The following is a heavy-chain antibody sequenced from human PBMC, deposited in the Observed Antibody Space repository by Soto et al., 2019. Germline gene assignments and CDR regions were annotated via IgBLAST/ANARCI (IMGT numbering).Heavy chain of an antibody. D-gene: IGHD6-13*01. J-gene: IGHJ4*02. Sequence: QVPLQESGPGLVKPSQTLSLTCTVSGGSISRGGYYWSWIRQHPGKGLEWIGYIYSSGSTYYNTSLNIRVTIAVDTSKNQFSPKLSSMTAADTAVYYCARGSSWQADYFDSWVQGTLVTVSS. V-gene: IGHV4-31*03. CDR2: IYSSGST. CDR1: GGSISRGGYY. CDR3: ARGSSWQADYFDS.